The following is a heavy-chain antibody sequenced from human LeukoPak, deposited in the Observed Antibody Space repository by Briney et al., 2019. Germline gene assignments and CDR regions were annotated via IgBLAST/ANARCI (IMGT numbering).Heavy chain of an antibody. CDR2: IWYDGSNK. CDR3: ASLELGYCSSTSCYARTPFDY. CDR1: GFTFSSYG. D-gene: IGHD2-2*01. Sequence: QAGGSLRLSCAASGFTFSSYGMHWVRQAPGKGLEWVAVIWYDGSNKYYADSVKGRFTISRDNSKNTLYLQMNSLRAEDTAVYYCASLELGYCSSTSCYARTPFDYWGQGTLVTVSS. V-gene: IGHV3-33*01. J-gene: IGHJ4*02.